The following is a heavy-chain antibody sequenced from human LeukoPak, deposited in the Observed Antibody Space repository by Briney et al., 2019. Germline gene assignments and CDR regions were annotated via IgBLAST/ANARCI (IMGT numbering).Heavy chain of an antibody. CDR2: IYSSGST. J-gene: IGHJ6*03. CDR3: ATEPPHCGYYYYIGV. CDR1: GGSISSGSYY. V-gene: IGHV4-61*02. D-gene: IGHD1-14*01. Sequence: SETLSLTCTVSGGSISSGSYYWSWLRQPAGKGLEWIGRIYSSGSTNYNPSLKSRVTISVDTSKNQFSLKLSSVTAADTAVYYCATEPPHCGYYYYIGVWGKGTTVTVSS.